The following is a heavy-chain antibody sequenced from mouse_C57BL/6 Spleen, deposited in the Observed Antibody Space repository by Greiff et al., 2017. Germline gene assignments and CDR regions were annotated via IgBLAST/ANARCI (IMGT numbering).Heavy chain of an antibody. D-gene: IGHD2-3*01. J-gene: IGHJ4*01. CDR1: GYTFTDYN. CDR3: ARAPDGYYYAMDY. CDR2: INPNNGGT. V-gene: IGHV1-18*01. Sequence: VQLQQSGPELVKPGASVKIPCKASGYTFTDYNMDWVKQSHGKSLEWIGDINPNNGGTIYNQKFKGKATLTVDKSSSTAYMELRSLTSEDTAVYYCARAPDGYYYAMDYWGQGTSVTVSS.